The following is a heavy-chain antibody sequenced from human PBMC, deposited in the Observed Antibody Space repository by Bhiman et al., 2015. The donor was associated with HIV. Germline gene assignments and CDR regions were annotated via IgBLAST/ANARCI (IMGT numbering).Heavy chain of an antibody. V-gene: IGHV3-48*03. CDR2: ISVSGNTI. Sequence: EVQLVESGGGLVQPGGSLRLSCAASGFNFSTYEMNWVRQAPGKGLEWVSYISVSGNTIYYADSVKGRFTISRDNSKNTLYLQMNSLRAEDTAVYYCARGGYPYYYYYYMDVWGKGTTVTVSS. CDR3: ARGGYPYYYYYYMDV. CDR1: GFNFSTYE. D-gene: IGHD5-18*01. J-gene: IGHJ6*03.